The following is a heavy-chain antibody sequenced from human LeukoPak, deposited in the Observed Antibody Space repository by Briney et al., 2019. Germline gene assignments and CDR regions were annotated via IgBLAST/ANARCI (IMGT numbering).Heavy chain of an antibody. D-gene: IGHD4-23*01. V-gene: IGHV3-30*18. CDR2: ISSDGINK. CDR1: GFSFSEYG. Sequence: PGGSLRLSCAVSGFSFSEYGMDWVRLAPGKGLQWVAIISSDGINKYYTDSVKGRFTISRDNSKNILYLQMSSLRPDDTAVYYCAKNSGNFKGFFDYWSQGTLVTVSS. CDR3: AKNSGNFKGFFDY. J-gene: IGHJ4*02.